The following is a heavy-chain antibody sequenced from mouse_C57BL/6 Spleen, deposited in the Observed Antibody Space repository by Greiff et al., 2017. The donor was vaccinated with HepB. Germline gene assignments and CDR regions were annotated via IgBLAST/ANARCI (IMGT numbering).Heavy chain of an antibody. Sequence: EVKLVESEGGLVQPGSSMKLSCTASGFTFSDYYMAWVRQVPEKGLEWVANINYDGSSTYYLDSLKSHFIISRDNAKNMLYLQMSSLKSEDTATYYCARGYGSYSFDYWGQGTTLTVSS. J-gene: IGHJ2*01. CDR1: GFTFSDYY. CDR2: INYDGSST. CDR3: ARGYGSYSFDY. D-gene: IGHD2-10*02. V-gene: IGHV5-16*01.